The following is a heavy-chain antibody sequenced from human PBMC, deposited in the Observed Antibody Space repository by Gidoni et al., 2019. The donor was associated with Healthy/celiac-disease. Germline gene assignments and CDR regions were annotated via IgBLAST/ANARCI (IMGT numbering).Heavy chain of an antibody. D-gene: IGHD2-15*01. CDR3: ARGDIVVVVAPRGYYYYGMDV. CDR1: GGTFSSYA. J-gene: IGHJ6*02. Sequence: QVQLVQSGAEVKKPGSSVKVSCKASGGTFSSYAISWVRQAPGQGLEWMGGIIPIFGTANYAQKFQGRVTITADESTSTAYMELSSLRSEDTAVYYCARGDIVVVVAPRGYYYYGMDVWGQGTTVTVSS. CDR2: IIPIFGTA. V-gene: IGHV1-69*01.